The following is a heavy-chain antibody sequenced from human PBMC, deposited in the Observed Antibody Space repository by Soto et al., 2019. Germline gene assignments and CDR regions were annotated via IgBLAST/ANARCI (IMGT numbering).Heavy chain of an antibody. J-gene: IGHJ4*02. D-gene: IGHD6-6*01. CDR2: IYYSGST. CDR3: ASTPKYSSSSTFDY. Sequence: PSETLSLTCTVSGGSISSYYWSWIRQPPGKGLEWIGYIYYSGSTNYNPSLKSRVTISVDTSKNQFSLKLSSVTAADTAVYYCASTPKYSSSSTFDYWGQGTLVTVSS. CDR1: GGSISSYY. V-gene: IGHV4-59*01.